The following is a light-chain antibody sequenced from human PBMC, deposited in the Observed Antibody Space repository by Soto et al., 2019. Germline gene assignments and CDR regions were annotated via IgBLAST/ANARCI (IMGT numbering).Light chain of an antibody. CDR1: QNVSNW. J-gene: IGKJ2*01. CDR3: QQYSKEST. Sequence: DVEMTQSPSTLPTSIGDRVTINCRASQNVSNWLAWYQQKPGKAPKLLIYKASRLESGVASRFSASGSGTDFALIINRLQSDDFASYFCQQYSKESTFGQGTKLEIK. V-gene: IGKV1-5*03. CDR2: KAS.